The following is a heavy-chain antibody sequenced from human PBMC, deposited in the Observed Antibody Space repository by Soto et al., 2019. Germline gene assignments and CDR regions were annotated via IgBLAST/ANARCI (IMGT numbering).Heavy chain of an antibody. V-gene: IGHV3-23*01. CDR1: GFIFRNYA. J-gene: IGHJ4*02. Sequence: EVQMLESGGGLGQPGGSLRLSCAASGFIFRNYAMSWVRQAPGTGLEWVSTISGSGGGTFYADSVKGRFTIYRDNSKNKLYQQMYSLRAEYTAVYYCAKSQGSSGYPYYLDYWGQGTLVTVSS. CDR3: AKSQGSSGYPYYLDY. CDR2: ISGSGGGT. D-gene: IGHD3-22*01.